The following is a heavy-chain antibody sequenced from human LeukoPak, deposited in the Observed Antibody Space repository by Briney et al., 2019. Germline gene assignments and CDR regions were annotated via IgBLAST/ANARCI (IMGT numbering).Heavy chain of an antibody. J-gene: IGHJ5*02. Sequence: PGGSLRLSYAASGFTFSSYWMSWVRQAPGKGLEWVANINQDGSEKYYVDSVKGRFTISRDNAKNSLFLQMNTLRAEDTAVYYCAGDRGWFDPWGQGTLVTVSS. CDR2: INQDGSEK. CDR1: GFTFSSYW. CDR3: AGDRGWFDP. V-gene: IGHV3-7*01.